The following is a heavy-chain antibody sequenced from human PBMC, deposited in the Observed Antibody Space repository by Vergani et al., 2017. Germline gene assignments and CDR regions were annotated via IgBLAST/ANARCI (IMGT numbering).Heavy chain of an antibody. J-gene: IGHJ4*02. CDR1: GFSFGHYA. CDR2: ISYDGTEK. CDR3: VKGKGTFEN. D-gene: IGHD1-7*01. V-gene: IGHV3-30-3*01. Sequence: QVKLEESGGGVVQPGRSLRLSCAASGFSFGHYAMHWVCQAPGKGLEWVGVISYDGTEKKYADSVNGRFTISRDNSKNMVYIQMNSLRPEDTAVYYCVKGKGTFENWGQGTLVTVSS.